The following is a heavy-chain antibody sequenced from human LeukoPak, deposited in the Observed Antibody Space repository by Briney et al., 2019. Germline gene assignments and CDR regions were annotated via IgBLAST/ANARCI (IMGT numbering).Heavy chain of an antibody. D-gene: IGHD6-13*01. V-gene: IGHV1-69*13. J-gene: IGHJ4*02. Sequence: GASVKVSCKASGGTFSSYAISWVQQAPGQGLEWMGGIIPIFGTANYAQKFQGRVTITADESTSTAYMELSSLRSEDTAVYYCASGIAAAGIFDYWGQGTLVTVSS. CDR2: IIPIFGTA. CDR3: ASGIAAAGIFDY. CDR1: GGTFSSYA.